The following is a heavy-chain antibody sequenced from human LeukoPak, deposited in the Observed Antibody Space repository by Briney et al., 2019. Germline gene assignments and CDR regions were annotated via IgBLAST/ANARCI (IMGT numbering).Heavy chain of an antibody. J-gene: IGHJ4*02. CDR3: ARVKRDCSGGSCYSYDY. V-gene: IGHV3-23*01. CDR2: ISGNGDIT. Sequence: GGSLRLSCVASRFTFNTYAVNWVRQTPGRGLEWVTAISGNGDITYYADSVRGRFTISRDNSKNTLYLQMNSLRAEDTAVYYCARVKRDCSGGSCYSYDYWGQGTLVTVSS. CDR1: RFTFNTYA. D-gene: IGHD2-15*01.